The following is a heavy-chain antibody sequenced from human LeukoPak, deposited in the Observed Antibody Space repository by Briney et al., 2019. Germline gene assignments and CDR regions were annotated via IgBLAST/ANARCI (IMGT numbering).Heavy chain of an antibody. J-gene: IGHJ4*02. CDR3: ATGDDFWSSYHFDY. D-gene: IGHD3-3*01. CDR2: ISSSGDTI. V-gene: IGHV3-48*03. Sequence: PGGSLRLSCAASGFTFRTYEMSWVRQAPGKGLEWVSYISSSGDTIYYADSVKGRFTISRDNAKNSLYLQMNSLRADDTAAYYCATGDDFWSSYHFDYWGQGTLVTVSS. CDR1: GFTFRTYE.